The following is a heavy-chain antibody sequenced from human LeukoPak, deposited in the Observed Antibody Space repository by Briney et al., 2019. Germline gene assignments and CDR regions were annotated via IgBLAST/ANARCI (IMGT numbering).Heavy chain of an antibody. J-gene: IGHJ5*02. CDR3: ANLSNYDILTGQEGSNWFDP. CDR1: GGSISSGSYY. D-gene: IGHD3-9*01. Sequence: NPSQTLSLTCTVSGGSISSGSYYWSWIRQPPGKGLEWIGSIYYSGSTYYNPSLKSRVTISVDTSKNQFSLKLSSVTAADTAVYYCANLSNYDILTGQEGSNWFDPWGQGTLVTVSS. CDR2: IYYSGST. V-gene: IGHV4-39*01.